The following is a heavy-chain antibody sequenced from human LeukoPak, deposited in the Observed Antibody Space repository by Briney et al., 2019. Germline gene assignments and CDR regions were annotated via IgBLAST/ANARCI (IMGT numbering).Heavy chain of an antibody. V-gene: IGHV3-30-3*01. CDR1: GFTFSSYA. CDR2: ISYDGSNK. J-gene: IGHJ4*02. Sequence: GGSLRLSCAASGFTFSSYAMHWVRQAPGKGLEWVAVISYDGSNKYYADSVKGRFTISRDNSKNTLYLQMNSLRAEDTAVYYCARGGPPMVTRFDYWGQGILVTVSS. CDR3: ARGGPPMVTRFDY. D-gene: IGHD4-17*01.